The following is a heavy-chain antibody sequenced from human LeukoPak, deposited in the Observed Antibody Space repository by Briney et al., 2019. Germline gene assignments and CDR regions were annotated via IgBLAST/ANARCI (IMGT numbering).Heavy chain of an antibody. J-gene: IGHJ4*02. Sequence: PGGSLRPSCAASGFTFSSYWMSWVRQAPGKGLEWVANIKQDGSEKYYVDSVKGRFTISRDNAKNSLYLQMNSLRAEDTAVYYCARAEPYYDSSGYTIFDYWGQGTLVTVSS. D-gene: IGHD3-22*01. CDR2: IKQDGSEK. CDR3: ARAEPYYDSSGYTIFDY. V-gene: IGHV3-7*01. CDR1: GFTFSSYW.